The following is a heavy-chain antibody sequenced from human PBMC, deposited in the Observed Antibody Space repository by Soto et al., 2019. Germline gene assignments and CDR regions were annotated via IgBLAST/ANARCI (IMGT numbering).Heavy chain of an antibody. CDR3: ARDPGGHYCTSTSCLYSFAP. CDR2: ISDSGST. Sequence: EVQLLESGGALVQPGGSLILSCAASGFTFSNHAMNWVRQAPGKGLEWVSTISDSGSTYYADSVKGRFTISRDNSKNTLYLQINNLRAEETATYYCARDPGGHYCTSTSCLYSFAPWGKGTLAIFS. V-gene: IGHV3-23*01. CDR1: GFTFSNHA. D-gene: IGHD2-2*01. J-gene: IGHJ5*02.